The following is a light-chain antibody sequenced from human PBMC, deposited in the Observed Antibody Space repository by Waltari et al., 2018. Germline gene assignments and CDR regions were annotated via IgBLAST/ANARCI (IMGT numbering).Light chain of an antibody. CDR3: QQSYSTPRT. Sequence: DIQMTQSPSSLSASVGDRVTITCQASQDISNYLNWYQQKPGKAPKLLIYDASNLETGVPSRFSGSGSGTDFTFTISSLQPEDIATYCCQQSYSTPRTFGQGTKLEIK. J-gene: IGKJ2*01. V-gene: IGKV1-33*01. CDR1: QDISNY. CDR2: DAS.